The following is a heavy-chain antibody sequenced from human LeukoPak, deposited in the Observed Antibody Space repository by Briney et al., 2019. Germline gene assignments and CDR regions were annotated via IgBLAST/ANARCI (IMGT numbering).Heavy chain of an antibody. Sequence: PSETLSLTCTVSGGSISSSSYYWGWLRQPPGKGLEWIGGIYDRGSTYYNPSLKSRVTISVDTSKNQFSLKLSSVTAADTAVYYCARQSGFYSNSSYYYYGMDVWGQGTTVTVSS. D-gene: IGHD4-11*01. CDR3: ARQSGFYSNSSYYYYGMDV. J-gene: IGHJ6*02. CDR2: IYDRGST. CDR1: GGSISSSSYY. V-gene: IGHV4-39*01.